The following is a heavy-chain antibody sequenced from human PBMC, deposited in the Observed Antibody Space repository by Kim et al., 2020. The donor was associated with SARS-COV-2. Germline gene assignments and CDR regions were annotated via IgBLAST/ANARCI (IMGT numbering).Heavy chain of an antibody. V-gene: IGHV3-11*05. Sequence: GGSLRLSCAASGFTFSDYYMSWIRQAPGKGLEWVSYISSSSSYTNYADSVKGRFTISRDNAKNSLYLQMNSLRAEDTAVYYCARDRGFGESAFDYWGQGTLVTVSS. CDR2: ISSSSSYT. D-gene: IGHD3-10*01. CDR3: ARDRGFGESAFDY. J-gene: IGHJ4*02. CDR1: GFTFSDYY.